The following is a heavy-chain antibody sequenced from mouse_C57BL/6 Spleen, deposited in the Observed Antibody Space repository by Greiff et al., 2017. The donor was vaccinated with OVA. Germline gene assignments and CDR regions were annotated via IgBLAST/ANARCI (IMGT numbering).Heavy chain of an antibody. J-gene: IGHJ4*01. V-gene: IGHV1-64*01. CDR1: GYTFTSYW. CDR3: ATGSSYAMDY. Sequence: QVQLQQPGAELVKPGASVKLSCKASGYTFTSYWMHWVKQRPGQGLEWIGMIHPNSGSTNYHEKFKSTATLTVAKASSTAYMQLSSLTAEDSAVYYSATGSSYAMDYWGQGTSVTVSS. CDR2: IHPNSGST.